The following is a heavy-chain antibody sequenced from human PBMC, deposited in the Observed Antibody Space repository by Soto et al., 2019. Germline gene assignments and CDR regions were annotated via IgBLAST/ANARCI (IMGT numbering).Heavy chain of an antibody. CDR2: ISSSSSTI. CDR3: ASDCSGGSCYSDYYYGMDV. D-gene: IGHD2-15*01. J-gene: IGHJ6*02. V-gene: IGHV3-48*02. Sequence: GGSLRLSCAASGFTFSSYSMNWVRQAPWKGLEWVSYISSSSSTIYYADSVKGRFTISRDNAKNSLYLQMNSLRDEDTAVYYCASDCSGGSCYSDYYYGMDVWGQGTTVTVSS. CDR1: GFTFSSYS.